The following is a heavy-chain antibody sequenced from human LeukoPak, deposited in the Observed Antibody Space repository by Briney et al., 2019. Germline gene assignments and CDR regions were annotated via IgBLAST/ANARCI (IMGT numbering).Heavy chain of an antibody. CDR1: GDSVSSNSAA. Sequence: SQTLSLTCAISGDSVSSNSAAWNWIRQSPWRGLEWLGRTFYRSKWYEDYAVSVKSRITINSDTFNNQFSLHLSSVTPEDTAIYYCTRERDDYLPFDPWGQGTLVTVSS. J-gene: IGHJ5*02. CDR2: TFYRSKWYE. CDR3: TRERDDYLPFDP. V-gene: IGHV6-1*01. D-gene: IGHD4-11*01.